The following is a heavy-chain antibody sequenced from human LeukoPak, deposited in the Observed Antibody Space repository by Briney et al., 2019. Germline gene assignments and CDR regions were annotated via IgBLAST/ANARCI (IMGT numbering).Heavy chain of an antibody. V-gene: IGHV4-4*02. Sequence: GSLRLSCAASGFTFSSYWMSWVRQPPGKGLEWIGEIYHSGSTNYNPSLKSRVTISVDKSKNQFSLKLSSVTAADTAVYYCARESCTNGVCYKKAFDIWGQGTMVTVSS. CDR3: ARESCTNGVCYKKAFDI. D-gene: IGHD2-8*01. J-gene: IGHJ3*02. CDR1: GFTFSSYW. CDR2: IYHSGST.